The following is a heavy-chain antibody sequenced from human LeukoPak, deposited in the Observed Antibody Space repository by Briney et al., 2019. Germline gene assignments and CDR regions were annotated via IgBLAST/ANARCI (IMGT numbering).Heavy chain of an antibody. Sequence: SVKVSCKASGGTFSSYAISWVRQAPGQGLEWMGGIIPIFGTANYAQKFQGRVTITTDESTSTAYKELSSLSSEDTAVYYCARVRGLTVTTLYYYYYYMDVWGKGTTVTVSS. D-gene: IGHD4-11*01. J-gene: IGHJ6*03. CDR3: ARVRGLTVTTLYYYYYYMDV. CDR1: GGTFSSYA. V-gene: IGHV1-69*05. CDR2: IIPIFGTA.